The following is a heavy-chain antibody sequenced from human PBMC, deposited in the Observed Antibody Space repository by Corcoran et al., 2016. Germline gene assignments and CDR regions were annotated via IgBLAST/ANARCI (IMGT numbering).Heavy chain of an antibody. CDR3: ARGRTEAGAKYYCDY. J-gene: IGHJ4*02. Sequence: EVQLVESGGGLVQPGRSLRLSCTASEFTFGDYGMGWFRQAPGKGLEWVAFIRSKIYGGAPEYAASVRERFSDSRDASTSIAYLQMNNLKTDDTALEYCARGRTEAGAKYYCDYWGQGSLGTVSA. CDR2: IRSKIYGGAP. D-gene: IGHD1-26*01. CDR1: EFTFGDYG. V-gene: IGHV3-49*03.